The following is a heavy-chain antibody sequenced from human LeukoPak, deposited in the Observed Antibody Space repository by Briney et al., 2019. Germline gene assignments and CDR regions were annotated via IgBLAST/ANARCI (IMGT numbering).Heavy chain of an antibody. Sequence: SETLYLTCTGSGGSISSSAYYWGVVRHPPGKGPEWIGNIYYSGSTYYNPSVKSRVTISVDTSKNQFSLKLSSVTAADTAVYYCAKVAVAGFPNWFDPWGQGTLATVSS. CDR1: GGSISSSAYY. D-gene: IGHD6-19*01. CDR3: AKVAVAGFPNWFDP. CDR2: IYYSGST. V-gene: IGHV4-39*07. J-gene: IGHJ5*02.